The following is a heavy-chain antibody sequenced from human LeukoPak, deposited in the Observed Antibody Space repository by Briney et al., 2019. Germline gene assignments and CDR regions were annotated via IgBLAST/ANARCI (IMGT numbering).Heavy chain of an antibody. D-gene: IGHD1-26*01. CDR3: AMKGSGSYTDY. CDR2: INPNSGGT. CDR1: GYTFTGYY. V-gene: IGHV1-2*02. J-gene: IGHJ4*02. Sequence: ASVKVSCKASGYTFTGYYMHWVRQAPGQGLEWMGWINPNSGGTNYAQKFQGRVTITADKSTSTAYMELSSLRSEDTAVYYCAMKGSGSYTDYWGQGTLVTVSS.